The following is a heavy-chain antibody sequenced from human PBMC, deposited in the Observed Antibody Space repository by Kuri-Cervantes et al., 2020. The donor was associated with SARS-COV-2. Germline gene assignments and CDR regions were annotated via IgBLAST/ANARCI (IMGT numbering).Heavy chain of an antibody. V-gene: IGHV4-4*07. J-gene: IGHJ5*02. CDR3: ARLNSNYKNNWFDP. CDR1: GGSISSYY. CDR2: IYTSGST. D-gene: IGHD4-11*01. Sequence: SETLSLTCTVSGGSISSYYWSWIRQPAGKGLEWIGRIYTSGSTNYNPSLKSRVTMSVDTSKNQFSLKLSSVTAADTAVYYCARLNSNYKNNWFDPWGQGTLVTVSS.